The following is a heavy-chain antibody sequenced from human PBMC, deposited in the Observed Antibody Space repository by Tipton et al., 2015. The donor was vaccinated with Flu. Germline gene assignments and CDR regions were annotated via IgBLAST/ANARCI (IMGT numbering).Heavy chain of an antibody. V-gene: IGHV4-38-2*01. Sequence: TLSLTCAVSGYSISSGYYWGWIRQPPGKGLEWIGSIYHSGSTYYNPPLKSRVTISVDTSKNQFSLKLSSVTAADTAVYYCARSRRGSSYWFDPWGQGTLVTVSS. D-gene: IGHD6-6*01. CDR1: GYSISSGYY. J-gene: IGHJ5*02. CDR3: ARSRRGSSYWFDP. CDR2: IYHSGST.